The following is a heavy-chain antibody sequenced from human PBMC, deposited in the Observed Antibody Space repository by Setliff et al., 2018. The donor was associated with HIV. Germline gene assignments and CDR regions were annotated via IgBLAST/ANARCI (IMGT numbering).Heavy chain of an antibody. V-gene: IGHV1-46*01. CDR1: GYTFTSYY. D-gene: IGHD3-16*01. CDR3: ARGSDSGSYSYYYGMDV. CDR2: INPNNNST. J-gene: IGHJ6*02. Sequence: ASVKVSCKASGYTFTSYYMNWVRQAPGQGLEWMGIINPNNNSTAYPQKFQGRVTMTWDTSTTTVYMELRSLRSEDTAVYYCARGSDSGSYSYYYGMDVWGQGTTVTVSS.